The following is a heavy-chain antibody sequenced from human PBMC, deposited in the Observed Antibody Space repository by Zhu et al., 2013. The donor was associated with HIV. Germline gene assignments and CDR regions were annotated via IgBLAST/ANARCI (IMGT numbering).Heavy chain of an antibody. CDR3: AREGYSSSWRSFDY. V-gene: IGHV3-30-3*01. CDR2: ISYDGSNK. J-gene: IGHJ4*02. Sequence: QVQLVESGGGVVQPGRSLRLSCAASGFTFSSYAMHWVRQAPGKGLEWVAVISYDGSNKYYADSVKGRFTISRDNSKNTLYLQMNSLRAEDTAVYYCAREGYSSSWRSFDYWGQGTLVTVSS. D-gene: IGHD6-13*01. CDR1: GFTFSSYA.